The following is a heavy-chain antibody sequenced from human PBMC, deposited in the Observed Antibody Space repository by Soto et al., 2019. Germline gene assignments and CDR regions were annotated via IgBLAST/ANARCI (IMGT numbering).Heavy chain of an antibody. Sequence: QLQLQASGPGLVKPSETLSLSCTVSGGPIRSNIYFWVWIRHPPGKGLEWIASISSSGSSYYNPSLRSRVSISVDTSKNEFALKLTSATGADTALYHCASLQRNYGVFDYWGQGTMVTVSS. CDR2: ISSSGSS. J-gene: IGHJ4*02. CDR1: GGPIRSNIYF. CDR3: ASLQRNYGVFDY. V-gene: IGHV4-39*01. D-gene: IGHD4-17*01.